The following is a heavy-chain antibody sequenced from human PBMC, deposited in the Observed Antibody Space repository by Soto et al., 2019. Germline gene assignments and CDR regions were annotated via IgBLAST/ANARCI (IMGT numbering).Heavy chain of an antibody. CDR3: AREGDRINGAMDV. Sequence: EVQLVESGGGLVKPGGSRRVSCVASGFNFRDYGMNWVRQAPGKGLEWVSFISRTGSSTYYADSVKGRLTISRDNAKNSLFLHMSSLRAEDTAIYYCAREGDRINGAMDVWGQGTTVTVSS. CDR1: GFNFRDYG. V-gene: IGHV3-21*06. CDR2: ISRTGSST. J-gene: IGHJ6*02. D-gene: IGHD3-16*01.